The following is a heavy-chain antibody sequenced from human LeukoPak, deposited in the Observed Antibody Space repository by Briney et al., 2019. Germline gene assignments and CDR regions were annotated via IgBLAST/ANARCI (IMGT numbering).Heavy chain of an antibody. CDR1: GGAISNSSYC. J-gene: IGHJ4*02. CDR3: ATGGGMAVSHI. V-gene: IGHV4-39*01. Sequence: PSETLSLTCTVSGGAISNSSYCWGWIRQSPGKGLEWIGGFCYSESTHYNPSLKSRITISVDTSKNQFSLKLRFVTAADTAVYFCATGGGMAVSHIWGQGTLVTVSS. D-gene: IGHD6-19*01. CDR2: FCYSEST.